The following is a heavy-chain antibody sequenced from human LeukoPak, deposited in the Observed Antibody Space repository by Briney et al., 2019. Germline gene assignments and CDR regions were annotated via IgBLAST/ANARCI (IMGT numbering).Heavy chain of an antibody. CDR2: IPYDGSNK. D-gene: IGHD4-17*01. Sequence: PGGSLRLSCAASGFTFSSYGMHWVRQAPGKGLEWVTFIPYDGSNKYYADSVKGRFTISRDNSKNTVYLQMNSLRPEDTAVYYCAALPTVPTSRWFDPWGQGTLVTVSS. V-gene: IGHV3-30*02. CDR3: AALPTVPTSRWFDP. CDR1: GFTFSSYG. J-gene: IGHJ5*02.